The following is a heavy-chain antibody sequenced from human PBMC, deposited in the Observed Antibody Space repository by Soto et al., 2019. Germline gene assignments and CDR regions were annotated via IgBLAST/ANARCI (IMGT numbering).Heavy chain of an antibody. Sequence: EVQLVESGGGLVKPGGSLRLSCAASGFTFSSYSMNWVRQAPGKGLEWVSSISSSSSYIYYAESVKGRFTISRDKAQNSLYLQMNSLRAEDTAVYYCAIDNRIAARPGNWFDPWGQGTLVTVSS. CDR2: ISSSSSYI. V-gene: IGHV3-21*01. D-gene: IGHD6-6*01. CDR3: AIDNRIAARPGNWFDP. CDR1: GFTFSSYS. J-gene: IGHJ5*02.